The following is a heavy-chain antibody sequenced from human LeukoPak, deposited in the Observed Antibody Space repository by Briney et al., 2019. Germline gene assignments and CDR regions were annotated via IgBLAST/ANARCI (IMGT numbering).Heavy chain of an antibody. CDR1: GFTFSSYS. J-gene: IGHJ6*02. CDR2: ISSSSSYI. Sequence: PGGSLRLSCAASGFTFSSYSMNWVRQAPGKGLEWVSSISSSSSYIYYADSVKGRFTISRDNAKNSLYLQMNSLRAEDTAVYYCARDSLRAGYSSSFEYYYGMDVWGQGTTVTVSS. CDR3: ARDSLRAGYSSSFEYYYGMDV. V-gene: IGHV3-21*01. D-gene: IGHD6-13*01.